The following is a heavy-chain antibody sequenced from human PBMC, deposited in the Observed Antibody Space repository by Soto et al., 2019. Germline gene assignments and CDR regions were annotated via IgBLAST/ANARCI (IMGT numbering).Heavy chain of an antibody. CDR2: IYYSCST. CDR3: ERQGYYGSGSYFSYYYYGMDV. D-gene: IGHD3-10*01. V-gene: IGHV4-39*01. Sequence: PLETLSLTCTVSGFSISSSIYYWGYIRQPPWKWLELIGSIYYSCSTYYNPSLKSRVTISVDTSKNQFSLKLSSVTAADTAVYYCERQGYYGSGSYFSYYYYGMDVWGQGTPVTVSS. CDR1: GFSISSSIYY. J-gene: IGHJ6*02.